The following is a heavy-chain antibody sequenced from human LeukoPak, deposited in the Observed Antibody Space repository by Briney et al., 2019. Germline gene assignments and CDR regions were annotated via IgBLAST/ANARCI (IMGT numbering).Heavy chain of an antibody. Sequence: SETLSLTCTVSGGSISSYYWSWIRQPPGKGLEWIGYIYYSGSTNHNPSLKSRVTISVDTSKNQFSLKLSSVTAADTAVYYCARDQETYYYDSSGTLWGQGTLVTVSS. V-gene: IGHV4-59*12. D-gene: IGHD3-22*01. CDR2: IYYSGST. CDR3: ARDQETYYYDSSGTL. J-gene: IGHJ4*02. CDR1: GGSISSYY.